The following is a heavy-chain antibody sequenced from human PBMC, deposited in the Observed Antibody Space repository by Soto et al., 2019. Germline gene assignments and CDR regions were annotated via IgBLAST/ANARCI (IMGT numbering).Heavy chain of an antibody. CDR2: IYYSGST. CDR3: ARADYKTPRYYYYGMDV. V-gene: IGHV4-30-4*01. CDR1: GGSISSGDYY. D-gene: IGHD1-20*01. Sequence: SSETLSLTCTVSGGSISSGDYYWSWIRQPPGKGLEWIGYIYYSGSTYYNPSLKSRVTISVDTSKNQFSLKLSSVTAADTAVYYCARADYKTPRYYYYGMDVWGQGTTVTVSS. J-gene: IGHJ6*02.